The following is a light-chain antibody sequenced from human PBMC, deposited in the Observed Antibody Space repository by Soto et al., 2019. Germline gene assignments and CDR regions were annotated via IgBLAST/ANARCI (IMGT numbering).Light chain of an antibody. Sequence: DIPMTQSPSSLSASVGDRVTITCRASQGISNYLAWYQQKPGKVPKLLIYAASTLQSGVPSRFSGSGSGTDFTLTISSLQPEDVATYDGQKYNSAPHTFGPGTKVDIK. V-gene: IGKV1-27*01. J-gene: IGKJ3*01. CDR1: QGISNY. CDR3: QKYNSAPHT. CDR2: AAS.